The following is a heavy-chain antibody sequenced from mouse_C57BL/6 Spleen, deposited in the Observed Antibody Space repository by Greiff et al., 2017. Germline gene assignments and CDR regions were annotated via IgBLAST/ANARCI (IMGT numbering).Heavy chain of an antibody. J-gene: IGHJ2*01. V-gene: IGHV1-26*01. CDR1: GYTFTDYY. CDR3: ARGYYDYLDY. Sequence: EVQLQQSGPELVKPGASVKISCKASGYTFTDYYMNWVKQSHGKSLEWIGDINPNNGGTSYNQKFKGKATLTVDKSSSTAYMELRSLTSEDSAVXDCARGYYDYLDYWGQGTTLTVSS. CDR2: INPNNGGT. D-gene: IGHD2-4*01.